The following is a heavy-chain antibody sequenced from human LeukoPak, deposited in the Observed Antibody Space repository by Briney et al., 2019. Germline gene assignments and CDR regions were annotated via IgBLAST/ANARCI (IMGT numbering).Heavy chain of an antibody. CDR2: IYPGDSDT. CDR1: GSRFTSYW. V-gene: IGHV5-51*01. J-gene: IGHJ5*02. CDR3: ARHVGPYYYDSSGYFYPQA. Sequence: GESLKISCKGSGSRFTSYWIGWVRQMPGKGLEWMGIIYPGDSDTRYSPSFQGQVTLSADKSISTAYLQWSSLKASDTAMYYCARHVGPYYYDSSGYFYPQAWGQGTLVTVSS. D-gene: IGHD3-22*01.